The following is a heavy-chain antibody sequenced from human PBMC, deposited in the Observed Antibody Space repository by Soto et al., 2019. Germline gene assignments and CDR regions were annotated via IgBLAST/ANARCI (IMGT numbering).Heavy chain of an antibody. V-gene: IGHV3-21*01. CDR1: GFTFSSYS. J-gene: IGHJ6*02. Sequence: EVQLVESGGGLVKPGGSLRLSCAASGFTFSSYSMNWVRQAPGKGLEWVSSISSSSSYIYYADSVKGRFTISRDNAKNSLYLQMNSLRAEDTAVYYCARDSGDLYCSSTSSYLYYYYYGMDVWGQGTTVTVSS. CDR3: ARDSGDLYCSSTSSYLYYYYYGMDV. D-gene: IGHD2-2*01. CDR2: ISSSSSYI.